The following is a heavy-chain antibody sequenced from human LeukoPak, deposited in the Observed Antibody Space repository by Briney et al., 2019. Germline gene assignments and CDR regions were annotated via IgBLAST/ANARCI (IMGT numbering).Heavy chain of an antibody. D-gene: IGHD6-19*01. CDR3: ARQLGSGWSDAFDV. J-gene: IGHJ3*01. Sequence: KPSETLSLTCAVYSGSLSGYYWSWIRQPPGKGLEWIGELTRGGGPRYIPSLRSRITIALDTSKNQFSLKLSSVTAADTAVYYCARQLGSGWSDAFDVWGQGTMVTVSS. CDR2: LTRGGGP. V-gene: IGHV4-34*10. CDR1: SGSLSGYY.